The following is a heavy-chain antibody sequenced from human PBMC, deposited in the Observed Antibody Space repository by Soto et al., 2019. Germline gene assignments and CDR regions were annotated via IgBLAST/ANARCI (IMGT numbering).Heavy chain of an antibody. J-gene: IGHJ6*02. D-gene: IGHD3-10*01. V-gene: IGHV3-30-3*01. CDR2: ISYDGSNK. CDR3: ARGQVVYGSGSYYPNSMDV. CDR1: GFTFSSYA. Sequence: GGSLRLSCAASGFTFSSYAMHWVRQAPGKGLEWVAVISYDGSNKYYADSVKGRFTISRDNSKNTLYLQMNSLRAEDTAVYYCARGQVVYGSGSYYPNSMDVWGQGITVTVSS.